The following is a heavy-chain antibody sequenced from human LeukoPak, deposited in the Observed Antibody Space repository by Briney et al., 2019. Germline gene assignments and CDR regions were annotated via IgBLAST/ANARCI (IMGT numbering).Heavy chain of an antibody. Sequence: GGSLRLSCAASGFTFSSYSMSWVRQAPGKGLEWVSAISGSGGSTYYADSVKGRFTISRDNSKNTLYLQMNSLRAEDTAVYYCAKRPYGSGSYYFRDSYFDYWGQGTLVTVSS. CDR3: AKRPYGSGSYYFRDSYFDY. CDR2: ISGSGGST. D-gene: IGHD3-10*01. V-gene: IGHV3-23*01. J-gene: IGHJ4*02. CDR1: GFTFSSYS.